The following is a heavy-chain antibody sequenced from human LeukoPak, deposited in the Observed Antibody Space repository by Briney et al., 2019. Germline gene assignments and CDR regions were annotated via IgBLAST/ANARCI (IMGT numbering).Heavy chain of an antibody. D-gene: IGHD3-22*01. CDR1: GYTFTGYY. CDR2: INPNSGGT. V-gene: IGHV1-2*02. J-gene: IGHJ4*02. CDR3: ARVIGGYTYYYDSSGYFPDY. Sequence: ASVKVSCKASGYTFTGYYMHWVRQAPGQGPEWMGWINPNSGGTNYAQKFQGRVTMTRDTSISTAYMELSRLRSDDTAVYYCARVIGGYTYYYDSSGYFPDYWGQGTLVTVSS.